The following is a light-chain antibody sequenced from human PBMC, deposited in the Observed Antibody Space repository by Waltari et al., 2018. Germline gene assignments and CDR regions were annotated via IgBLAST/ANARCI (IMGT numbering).Light chain of an antibody. Sequence: DIQMSQSPSSLSASVGDRVTITCRASQYISDYLHWYQQKPGKAPQLLIYTASTLQSGVPSRFSGSGSGSDFTLTISSLQPEDFATYCCQQTYTSPYTFGQGTRLESK. CDR3: QQTYTSPYT. CDR1: QYISDY. J-gene: IGKJ2*01. V-gene: IGKV1-39*01. CDR2: TAS.